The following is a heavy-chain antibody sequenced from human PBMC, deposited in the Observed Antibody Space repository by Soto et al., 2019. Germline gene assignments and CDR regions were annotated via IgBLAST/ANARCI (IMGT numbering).Heavy chain of an antibody. Sequence: ASVKVSCTASGYTFTSHALHWVRQAPGQGLEWMGWINTGNGNTKYSQRFQGRVTIIRDTSATTVYMDLRSLKSEDTAVYYCARGSSDWFPYFDFWGQGTLVTVS. CDR2: INTGNGNT. CDR3: ARGSSDWFPYFDF. D-gene: IGHD3-9*01. J-gene: IGHJ4*02. CDR1: GYTFTSHA. V-gene: IGHV1-3*04.